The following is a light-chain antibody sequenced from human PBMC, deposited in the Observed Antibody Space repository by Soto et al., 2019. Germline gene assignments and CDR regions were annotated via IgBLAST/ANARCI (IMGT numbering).Light chain of an antibody. V-gene: IGLV2-23*02. CDR3: CSYPGSSTYV. J-gene: IGLJ1*01. Sequence: QSALTQPASLSGSPGQSITISCSGTSSDVGSYSLVSWYQQHPGKAPKLMIYEVSKRPSGVSNRFSGSKSGNTASLTISGLQAEDEADYYCCSYPGSSTYVFGTGTKLTVL. CDR1: SSDVGSYSL. CDR2: EVS.